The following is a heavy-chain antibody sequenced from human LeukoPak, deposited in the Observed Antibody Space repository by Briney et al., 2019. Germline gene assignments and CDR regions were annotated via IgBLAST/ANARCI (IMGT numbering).Heavy chain of an antibody. CDR3: ARLNSCLFGYATFDY. J-gene: IGHJ4*02. V-gene: IGHV4-38-2*01. D-gene: IGHD2-2*01. Sequence: SETLSLTCVVSGYSINSGWYWGWIRQPPGQQLEWIAAIYHTGSTFYNPSLESRVTISLDTSKNQFSLKLNSVTAADTAVYYCARLNSCLFGYATFDYWGQGTLVTVSS. CDR1: GYSINSGWY. CDR2: IYHTGST.